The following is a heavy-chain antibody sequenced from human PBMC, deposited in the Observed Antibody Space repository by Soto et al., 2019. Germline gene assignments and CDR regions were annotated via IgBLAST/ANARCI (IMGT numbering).Heavy chain of an antibody. CDR3: ARPRIFPDFKWFDP. J-gene: IGHJ5*02. CDR1: GFSLSNYW. CDR2: INQDGSER. V-gene: IGHV3-7*01. Sequence: EVQLVESGGGLVQPGGSLRLSCVASGFSLSNYWMSWVRQAPGKGLEWVANINQDGSERYYVDSVKGRFTISRDNAKNSLYLQMNSLRAADTAVYYCARPRIFPDFKWFDPWGQGTLVTISS. D-gene: IGHD2-15*01.